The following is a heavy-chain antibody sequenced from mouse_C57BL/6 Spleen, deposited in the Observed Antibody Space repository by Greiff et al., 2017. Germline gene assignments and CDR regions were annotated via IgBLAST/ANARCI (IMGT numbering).Heavy chain of an antibody. D-gene: IGHD1-1*01. V-gene: IGHV1-42*01. CDR1: GYSFTGYY. Sequence: VQLKESGPELVKPGASVKISCKASGYSFTGYYMNWVKQSPEKSLEWIGEINPSTGGTTYNQKFKAKATLTVDKSSSTAYMQLKSLTSEDSAVYYCAIYYYGSSHGYFDVWGTGTTVTVSS. J-gene: IGHJ1*03. CDR3: AIYYYGSSHGYFDV. CDR2: INPSTGGT.